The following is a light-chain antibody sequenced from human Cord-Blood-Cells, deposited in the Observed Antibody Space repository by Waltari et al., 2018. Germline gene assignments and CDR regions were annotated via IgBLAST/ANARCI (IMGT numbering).Light chain of an antibody. Sequence: DIQMTQSPSTLSEPVGDRATITCRASQSISSWLAWYQQKPGNSPKLLIYAASSLESGVPSRFNGSGSGTEFTLTISSLQPDDFATYYCQQYNSYSWTFGQGTKVEIK. J-gene: IGKJ1*01. CDR2: AAS. CDR1: QSISSW. V-gene: IGKV1-5*01. CDR3: QQYNSYSWT.